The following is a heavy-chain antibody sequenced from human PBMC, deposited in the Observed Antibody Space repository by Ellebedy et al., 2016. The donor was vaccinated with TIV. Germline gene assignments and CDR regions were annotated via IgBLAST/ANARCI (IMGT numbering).Heavy chain of an antibody. Sequence: GGSLRLSXAASGFTFTTYWMHWVRQAPGEGLACVSRIKSDGSSTFYADSVKGRFTISRDNAKNTLYLQMNSLRAEDTPMYFCARGYYYGMDVWGQGTTVTVSS. CDR1: GFTFTTYW. V-gene: IGHV3-74*01. CDR3: ARGYYYGMDV. CDR2: IKSDGSST. J-gene: IGHJ6*02.